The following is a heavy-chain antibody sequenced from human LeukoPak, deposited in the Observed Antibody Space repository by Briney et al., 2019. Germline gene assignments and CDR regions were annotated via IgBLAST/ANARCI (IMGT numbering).Heavy chain of an antibody. J-gene: IGHJ4*02. CDR1: GFTFRDYT. D-gene: IGHD2-2*01. CDR2: INKGGSFI. CDR3: AREVLDVVEPGTNTIDY. Sequence: GGSLRLSCAASGFTFRDYTMNWARQAPGKGLEWVSAINKGGSFIKYADSVKGRFIVSRDNAKNLLFLQMNSLRVEDTALYFCAREVLDVVEPGTNTIDYWGQGTRVTVSS. V-gene: IGHV3-21*01.